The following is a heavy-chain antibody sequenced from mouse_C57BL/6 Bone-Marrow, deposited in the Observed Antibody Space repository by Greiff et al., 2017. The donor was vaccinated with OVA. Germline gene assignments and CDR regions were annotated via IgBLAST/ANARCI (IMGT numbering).Heavy chain of an antibody. CDR2: INPNNGGT. Sequence: VQLQQSGPELVKPGASVKIPCKASGYTFTDYNMDWVKQSHGKSLEWIGDINPNNGGTIYNQKFKGKATLTVDKSSSTAYMELRSLTSEDTAVYYCARGYYSNYVSAMDYWGKGTSVTVSS. J-gene: IGHJ4*01. CDR3: ARGYYSNYVSAMDY. CDR1: GYTFTDYN. V-gene: IGHV1-18*01. D-gene: IGHD2-5*01.